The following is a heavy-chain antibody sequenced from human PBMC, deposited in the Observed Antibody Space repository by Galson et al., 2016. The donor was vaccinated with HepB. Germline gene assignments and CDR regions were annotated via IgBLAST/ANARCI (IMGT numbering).Heavy chain of an antibody. Sequence: SLRLSCAASGYTYSDHYMDWVRQATGKGLEWVGRTRNSRNSFITEYAASVRGRFTISRDDSKNSVYLQMNSLKTEDTAVYYCVRWVSGAADYWGQGALVTVSS. CDR3: VRWVSGAADY. CDR1: GYTYSDHY. V-gene: IGHV3-72*01. J-gene: IGHJ4*02. D-gene: IGHD5/OR15-5a*01. CDR2: TRNSRNSFIT.